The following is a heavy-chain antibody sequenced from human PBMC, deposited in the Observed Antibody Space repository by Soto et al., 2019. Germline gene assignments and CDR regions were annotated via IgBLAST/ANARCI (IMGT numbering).Heavy chain of an antibody. J-gene: IGHJ4*02. D-gene: IGHD4-17*01. V-gene: IGHV3-53*02. CDR1: GFTVSNNY. CDR3: ARGAGDFGDRVDY. CDR2: IYSGGST. Sequence: EVQLVETGGGLIQPGESLRLSCAASGFTVSNNYMSWVRQAPGKGLEWVSIIYSGGSTYYADSLKGRFTIARDNSQNTVYLQMNSLRAEDTAVYYCARGAGDFGDRVDYWGQGTLVTVSS.